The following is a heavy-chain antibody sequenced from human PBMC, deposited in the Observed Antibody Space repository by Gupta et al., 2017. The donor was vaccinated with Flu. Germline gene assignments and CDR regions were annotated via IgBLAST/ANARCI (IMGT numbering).Heavy chain of an antibody. V-gene: IGHV3-30*18. CDR3: AKTIAAAGEFDY. J-gene: IGHJ4*02. CDR2: ISYDGSNK. CDR1: GFTFSSYG. D-gene: IGHD6-13*01. Sequence: QVQLVESGGGVVQPGRSLRLSCAASGFTFSSYGMHWVRQAPGKGLEWVAVISYDGSNKDYADSVKGRFTIYRDNSKNTLYLQMNSLRXEXTAVYYXAKTIAAAGEFDYWGQGTLVTVSS.